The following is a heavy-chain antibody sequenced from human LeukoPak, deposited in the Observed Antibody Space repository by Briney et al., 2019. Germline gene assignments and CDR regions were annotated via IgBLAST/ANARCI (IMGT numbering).Heavy chain of an antibody. CDR2: INHSGST. D-gene: IGHD5-18*01. J-gene: IGHJ5*02. CDR3: AGTARYNWFDP. Sequence: SETLSLTCAVYGGSFSGYYWSWIRQPPGKGLEWIGEINHSGSTNYNPSLKSRVTISVDTSKNQFSLKLSSVTAADTAVYYCAGTARYNWFDPWGQGTLVTVSS. CDR1: GGSFSGYY. V-gene: IGHV4-34*01.